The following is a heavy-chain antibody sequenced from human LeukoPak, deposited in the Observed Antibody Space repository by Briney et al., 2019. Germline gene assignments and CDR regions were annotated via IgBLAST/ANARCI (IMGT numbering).Heavy chain of an antibody. CDR3: ARAEYYCDIGGDYYYYYYMDV. CDR2: ISAYNGNT. V-gene: IGHV1-18*01. D-gene: IGHD3-22*01. J-gene: IGHJ6*03. CDR1: GYTFTIYG. Sequence: RASVKVSCKASGYTFTIYGISWVRQAPGKGLEWMGEISAYNGNTNYSQKIQGRVTMTTDTSTSTAYMELRSLRSDDTAVYYCARAEYYCDIGGDYYYYYYMDVWGKGTTVTVSS.